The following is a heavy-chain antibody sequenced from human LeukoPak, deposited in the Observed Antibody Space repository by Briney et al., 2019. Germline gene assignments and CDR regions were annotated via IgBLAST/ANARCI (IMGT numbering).Heavy chain of an antibody. CDR1: GFTFSSYG. J-gene: IGHJ4*02. CDR3: ARELHTAMVTGAFDY. Sequence: PGGSLRLSSAASGFTFSSYGMHWVRQAPGKGLEWVAVISYDGSNKYYADSVKGRFTISRDNSKNTLYLQMNSLRAEDTAVYYCARELHTAMVTGAFDYWGQGTLVTVSS. D-gene: IGHD5-18*01. CDR2: ISYDGSNK. V-gene: IGHV3-30*03.